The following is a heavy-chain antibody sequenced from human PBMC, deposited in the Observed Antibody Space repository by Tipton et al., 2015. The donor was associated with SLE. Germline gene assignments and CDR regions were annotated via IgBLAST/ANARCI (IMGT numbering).Heavy chain of an antibody. CDR2: IKEDGSEK. CDR3: ARDRRRYFDWSDAFDI. D-gene: IGHD3-9*01. V-gene: IGHV3-7*03. CDR1: GFTFSNYW. J-gene: IGHJ3*02. Sequence: SLRLSCAASGFTFSNYWMNWVRQAPGKGLEWVANIKEDGSEKYYEDSVKGRFTISRDNAKNSLYLQMNSLRAEDTAVYYCARDRRRYFDWSDAFDIWGQGTMVTVSS.